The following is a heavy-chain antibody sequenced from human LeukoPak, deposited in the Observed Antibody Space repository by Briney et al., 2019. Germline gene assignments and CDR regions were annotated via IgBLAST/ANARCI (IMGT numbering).Heavy chain of an antibody. CDR3: AKVGTTHIRSYFDL. Sequence: PGGSLRLSCSTSGFTFSNHFMHWVRQAPGKGLEYDSSIGPNGASTLYADSVKGRFTISRDNSKNALYLQVNSLRAEDTAVYYCAKVGTTHIRSYFDLWGQGTLVTVSS. V-gene: IGHV3-64*04. CDR1: GFTFSNHF. CDR2: IGPNGAST. D-gene: IGHD1-14*01. J-gene: IGHJ4*02.